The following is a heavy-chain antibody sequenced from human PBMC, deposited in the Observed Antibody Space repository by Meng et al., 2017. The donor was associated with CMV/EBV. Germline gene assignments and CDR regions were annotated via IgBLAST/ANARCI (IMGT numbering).Heavy chain of an antibody. CDR1: SVSSGSYY. Sequence: SVSSGSYYWSWIRQPTGKGLEWIGYIYYSGSTNYNPSLKSRVTISVDTSKNQFSLKLSSVTAADTAVYYCARVRGDIVVVPATNWFDPWGQGTLVTVSS. V-gene: IGHV4-61*01. D-gene: IGHD2-2*01. CDR2: IYYSGST. J-gene: IGHJ5*02. CDR3: ARVRGDIVVVPATNWFDP.